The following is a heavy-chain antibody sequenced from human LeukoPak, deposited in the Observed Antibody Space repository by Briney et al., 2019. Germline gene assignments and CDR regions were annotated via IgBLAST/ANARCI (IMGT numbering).Heavy chain of an antibody. Sequence: GGSLRLSCAVSEFTVSSTYMSWVRQAPGKGLEWVSLMYSFGNTYYADSVKGRFTISGDNSKNTLYLQMNSLRAEDTALYYCARGKPVTGTPDYYSYGMDVWGQGTMVTVSS. J-gene: IGHJ6*02. V-gene: IGHV3-53*01. CDR1: EFTVSSTY. CDR2: MYSFGNT. CDR3: ARGKPVTGTPDYYSYGMDV. D-gene: IGHD1-20*01.